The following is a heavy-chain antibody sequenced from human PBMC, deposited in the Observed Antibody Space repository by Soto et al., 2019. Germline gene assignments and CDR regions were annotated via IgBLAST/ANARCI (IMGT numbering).Heavy chain of an antibody. J-gene: IGHJ6*02. CDR1: GYTFTSYG. CDR2: ISTYNGDT. CDR3: ARDGDVVVVVAATHGMDV. D-gene: IGHD2-15*01. Sequence: QVQLVQSRAEVKKPGASVKVSCKASGYTFTSYGISWVRQAPGQGLEWMGWISTYNGDTNYAQKLQGRVTMTTDTLTGTAYMELRSLRSDDTAVYYCARDGDVVVVVAATHGMDVWGQGTTVTVSS. V-gene: IGHV1-18*04.